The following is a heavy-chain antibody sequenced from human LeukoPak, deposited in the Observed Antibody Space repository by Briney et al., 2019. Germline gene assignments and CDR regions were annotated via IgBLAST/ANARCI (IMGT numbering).Heavy chain of an antibody. D-gene: IGHD1-26*01. CDR3: ARVVVGAVYPYLHY. CDR2: IYDSGSN. V-gene: IGHV4-31*03. Sequence: SQSLSLTCTVSGGSISSGGYYWSWIRQHPGKGLEWIVDIYDSGSNYSNPSLKRRATISVDTSKNQFSLKLSSVTAADTALYYGARVVVGAVYPYLHYWGQRTLDTVSS. J-gene: IGHJ4*02. CDR1: GGSISSGGYY.